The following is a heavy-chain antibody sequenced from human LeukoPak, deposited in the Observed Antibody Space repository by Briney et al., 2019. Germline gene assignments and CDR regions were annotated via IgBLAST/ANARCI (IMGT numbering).Heavy chain of an antibody. V-gene: IGHV4-39*07. CDR1: GGSISSSSYY. Sequence: SETLSLTCTVSGGSISSSSYYWGWIRQPPGKGLEWIGSIYYSGSTYYNPSLKSRVTISVDTSKNQFSLKLSSVTAADTAVYYCASGPPSGSFDYWGQGTLVTVSS. CDR2: IYYSGST. CDR3: ASGPPSGSFDY. J-gene: IGHJ4*02. D-gene: IGHD1-26*01.